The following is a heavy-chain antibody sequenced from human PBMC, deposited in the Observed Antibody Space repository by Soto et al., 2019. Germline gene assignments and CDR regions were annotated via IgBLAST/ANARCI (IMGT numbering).Heavy chain of an antibody. V-gene: IGHV3-30-3*01. D-gene: IGHD5-12*01. CDR1: GFTFSSYA. Sequence: QVQLVESGGGLVQPGRSLRLSCAASGFTFSSYAMHWVRQAPGKGLEWVAVISYDGSNKYYADSVKGRFTISRDNSKNTLYLQMNSLRAEDTAVYYCASGINVEMATIREGGYYYYGMDVWGQGTTVTVSS. CDR3: ASGINVEMATIREGGYYYYGMDV. CDR2: ISYDGSNK. J-gene: IGHJ6*02.